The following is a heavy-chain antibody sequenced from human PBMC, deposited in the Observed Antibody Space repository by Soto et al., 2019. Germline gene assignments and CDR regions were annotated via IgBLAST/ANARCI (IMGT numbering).Heavy chain of an antibody. CDR1: GVSINTNNYD. CDR3: AGFVVPASRNTGFDY. J-gene: IGHJ4*02. CDR2: IFYSGST. D-gene: IGHD2-15*01. V-gene: IGHV4-39*01. Sequence: SETLSLTCTVSGVSINTNNYDWGWVRQPPGKGLEWIGNIFYSGSTFYNPSLRSRLTISVDTSKNQFSLRLNSVTAADAAVYYCAGFVVPASRNTGFDYWGPGTLVTVSS.